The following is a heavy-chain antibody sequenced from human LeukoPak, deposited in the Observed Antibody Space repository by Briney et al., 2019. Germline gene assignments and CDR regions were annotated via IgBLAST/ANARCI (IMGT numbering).Heavy chain of an antibody. V-gene: IGHV3-23*01. CDR2: ISGSGSSI. Sequence: GGSLRLSCAASGFAFSSFGMNWVRQAPGKGLEWVSVISGSGSSIDYADSVKGRFSISRDNSKNTLYLQIKSLRGEDTAVYYCAKGGGGYNPEDFFDSWGQGTLVTVSS. CDR3: AKGGGGYNPEDFFDS. J-gene: IGHJ4*02. D-gene: IGHD5-24*01. CDR1: GFAFSSFG.